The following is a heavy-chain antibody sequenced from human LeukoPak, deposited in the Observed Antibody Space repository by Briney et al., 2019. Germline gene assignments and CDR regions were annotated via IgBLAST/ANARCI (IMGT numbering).Heavy chain of an antibody. CDR1: GYTFTNYH. D-gene: IGHD3-10*01. J-gene: IGHJ4*02. Sequence: GASVKVSCKASGYTFTNYHINWVRQATGQGLEWMGWMNPNNGDSGYAQKFQGRVTITRDTSKSTSYMELRSLRSEDTAVYFCARTTSFTAFGYDYWGQGTLVTVSS. V-gene: IGHV1-8*03. CDR3: ARTTSFTAFGYDY. CDR2: MNPNNGDS.